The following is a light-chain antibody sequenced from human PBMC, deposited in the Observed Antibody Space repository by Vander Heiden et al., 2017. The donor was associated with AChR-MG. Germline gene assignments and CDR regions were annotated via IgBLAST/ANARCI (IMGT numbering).Light chain of an antibody. Sequence: EIVMTQSPATLSVSPGEGATLSCGASQSVSTDLAWYQQKPGQAPRLLIYGASTRATGIPARFSGSGSKTTFTLTISSLQSEDFAVYYCQQYNNWPYTFGQGTKLDIK. CDR3: QQYNNWPYT. V-gene: IGKV3-15*01. CDR1: QSVSTD. CDR2: GAS. J-gene: IGKJ2*01.